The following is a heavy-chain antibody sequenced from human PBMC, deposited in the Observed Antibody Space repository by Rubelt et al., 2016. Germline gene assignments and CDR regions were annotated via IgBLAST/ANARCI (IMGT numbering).Heavy chain of an antibody. CDR2: MSYSGST. V-gene: IGHV4-39*01. Sequence: QLQLQESGPGLVKPSETLSLTCSVSGGSISRSNYYWGWLRQPPGKGLEWIGSMSYSGSTSYAPSLTSRVTISVDTSKNQFSLRVNSVTAADTAVYYCGTSPGDSGFSIGGYWGQGTLVTVSS. CDR3: GTSPGDSGFSIGGY. CDR1: GGSISRSNYY. J-gene: IGHJ4*02. D-gene: IGHD6-25*01.